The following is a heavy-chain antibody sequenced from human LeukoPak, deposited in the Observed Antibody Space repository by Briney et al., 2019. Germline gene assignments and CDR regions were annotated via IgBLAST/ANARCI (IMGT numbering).Heavy chain of an antibody. Sequence: SETLSLTCLVSGEPISSYYWSWIRQAPGRGPEYIGNVYYNGNTNYNPSLKSRVAISVDASKNQFSLKVDSVTTADTAVYYCARGGDIVLMGYVSNNWCDPWGQGTLVTVSS. CDR1: GEPISSYY. CDR3: ARGGDIVLMGYVSNNWCDP. V-gene: IGHV4-59*01. J-gene: IGHJ5*02. CDR2: VYYNGNT. D-gene: IGHD2-8*01.